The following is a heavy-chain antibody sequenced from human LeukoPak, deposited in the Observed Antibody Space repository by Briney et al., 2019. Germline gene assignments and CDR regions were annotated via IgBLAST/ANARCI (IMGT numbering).Heavy chain of an antibody. CDR3: ASRFSGIAVAGTMIYAFDI. D-gene: IGHD6-19*01. CDR1: GGTFISYA. Sequence: ASVKVSCKASGGTFISYAISWVRQAPGQGLEWMGGIIPIFGTANYAQKFQGRVTITADESTSTAYMELSSLRSEDTAVYYCASRFSGIAVAGTMIYAFDIWGQGTMVTVSS. CDR2: IIPIFGTA. V-gene: IGHV1-69*13. J-gene: IGHJ3*02.